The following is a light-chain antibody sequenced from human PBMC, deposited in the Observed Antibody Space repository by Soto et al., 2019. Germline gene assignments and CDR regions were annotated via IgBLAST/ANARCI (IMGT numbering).Light chain of an antibody. Sequence: EFVLTQSPGTLSLSPGERATLSCRASQSVSSSYLAWYQQKPGQAPRLLIYGESSRATGIPDRFSGSGSGTDFTLTISRLEPEDFAVYYCHQYVSWTFGQGTKVDI. V-gene: IGKV3-20*01. J-gene: IGKJ1*01. CDR1: QSVSSSY. CDR2: GES. CDR3: HQYVSWT.